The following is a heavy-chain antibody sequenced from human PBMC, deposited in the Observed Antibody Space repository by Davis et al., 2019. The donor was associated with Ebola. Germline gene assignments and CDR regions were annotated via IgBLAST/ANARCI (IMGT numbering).Heavy chain of an antibody. D-gene: IGHD3-16*01. CDR2: INHAGISHVGTT. J-gene: IGHJ6*02. Sequence: MPSETLSLTCTVTRGFFGDYYLTWIRQSPGTGLEWIGEINHAGISHVGTTKYNPTLKNRLAISADTSKRQFYLQLSSVTAADTGVYYCAIGTKEQGWGSHFFWGMDVWGQGTAVSVS. CDR3: AIGTKEQGWGSHFFWGMDV. CDR1: RGFFGDYY. V-gene: IGHV4-34*01.